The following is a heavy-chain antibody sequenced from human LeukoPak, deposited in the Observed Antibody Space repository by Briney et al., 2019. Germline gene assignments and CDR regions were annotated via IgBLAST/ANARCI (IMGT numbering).Heavy chain of an antibody. D-gene: IGHD3-22*01. V-gene: IGHV4-4*07. CDR1: GGSISSYY. J-gene: IGHJ4*02. CDR2: IYTSGST. CDR3: ARHGPPSGYYVY. Sequence: SETLSLTCTVSGGSISSYYWSWIRQSAGKGLEWIGRIYTSGSTNYNPSLKSRVTMSVDTSKNQFSLKLSSVTAADTAVYYCARHGPPSGYYVYWGQGTLVTVSS.